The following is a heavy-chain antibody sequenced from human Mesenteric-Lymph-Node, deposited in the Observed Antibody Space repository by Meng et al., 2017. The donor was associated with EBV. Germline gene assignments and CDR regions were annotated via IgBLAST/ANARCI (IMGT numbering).Heavy chain of an antibody. V-gene: IGHV1-69*18. Sequence: QLAPAWPRVTNPRASVKVSCSASGVPFSTYTITWVRQAPGQGLEGMGRITPITARTSYAQKFRARVTTTAHESTSTAYMELTSLRPDDTAVYYCARGREDTSTPDFDYWGQGTLVTVSS. CDR2: ITPITART. CDR1: GVPFSTYT. CDR3: ARGREDTSTPDFDY. J-gene: IGHJ4*02.